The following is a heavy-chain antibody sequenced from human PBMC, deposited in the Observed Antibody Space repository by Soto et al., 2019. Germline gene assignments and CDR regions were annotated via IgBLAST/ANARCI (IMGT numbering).Heavy chain of an antibody. V-gene: IGHV4-39*07. D-gene: IGHD3-16*02. CDR3: ARDLGYYDYIWGSYRPHAFDI. Sequence: SETLSLTCTVSGGSSSSSRYYWGWIRQPPGKGLEWIGGIYYSGSTYYNPSLKSRVTISVDTSKNQFSLKLSSVTAADTAVYYCARDLGYYDYIWGSYRPHAFDIWGQGTMVTVSS. J-gene: IGHJ3*02. CDR2: IYYSGST. CDR1: GGSSSSSRYY.